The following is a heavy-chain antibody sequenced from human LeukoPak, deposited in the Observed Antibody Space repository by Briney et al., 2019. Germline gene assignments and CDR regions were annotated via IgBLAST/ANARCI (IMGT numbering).Heavy chain of an antibody. CDR1: GYTFTGYY. J-gene: IGHJ4*02. V-gene: IGHV1-2*02. CDR3: ASCSGGSCYFDY. D-gene: IGHD2-15*01. Sequence: ASVKVSCKASGYTFTGYYMHWVRQAPGQGLGWMGWINPNSGGTNYAQKFQGRVTITRDTSISTAYMELSRLRSDDTAVYYCASCSGGSCYFDYWGQGTLVTVSS. CDR2: INPNSGGT.